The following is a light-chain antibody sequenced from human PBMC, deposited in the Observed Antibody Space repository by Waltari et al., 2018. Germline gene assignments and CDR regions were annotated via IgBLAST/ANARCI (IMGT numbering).Light chain of an antibody. CDR3: QSYDNGLSGTV. Sequence: QSVLTQPPSVSGAPGQRVPIPCTGISTNLGAAYDVQCYQQFPGTAPKLLIYANTYRPSGVPDRFSGSKSGTSASLAITGLQAEDEADYYCQSYDNGLSGTVFGTGTKVTVL. V-gene: IGLV1-40*01. CDR1: STNLGAAYD. CDR2: ANT. J-gene: IGLJ1*01.